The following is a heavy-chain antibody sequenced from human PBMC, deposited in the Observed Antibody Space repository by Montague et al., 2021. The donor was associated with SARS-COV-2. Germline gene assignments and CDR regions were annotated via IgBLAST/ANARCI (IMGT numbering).Heavy chain of an antibody. CDR1: GASVRSGNSY. J-gene: IGHJ4*02. Sequence: SETLSLTCTVSGASVRSGNSYWNWIRQPAGEGLEWIGYIYYSGSTNYNPSLKSRVTISVDTSKNQLSLKVSSATAADTAVYYCASVGYESGGYYCLYPDWGQGTLVTVSS. V-gene: IGHV4-61*01. CDR2: IYYSGST. CDR3: ASVGYESGGYYCLYPD. D-gene: IGHD3-22*01.